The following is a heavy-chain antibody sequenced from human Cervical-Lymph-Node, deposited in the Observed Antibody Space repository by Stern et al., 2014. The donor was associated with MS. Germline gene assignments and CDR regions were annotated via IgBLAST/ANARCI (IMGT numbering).Heavy chain of an antibody. V-gene: IGHV5-51*01. J-gene: IGHJ4*02. D-gene: IGHD2-8*02. CDR2: IYPGDSDT. CDR3: ARGSAGAGAFFDY. Sequence: EVQLVESGAEVKKPGESLKISCKGSGYTFSNSWIGWVRQMPGRGLERMGIIYPGDSDTRYSPSFQGQITISADKSISTAYLQWNSLKASDTAIFYCARGSAGAGAFFDYWGQGTLVTVSS. CDR1: GYTFSNSW.